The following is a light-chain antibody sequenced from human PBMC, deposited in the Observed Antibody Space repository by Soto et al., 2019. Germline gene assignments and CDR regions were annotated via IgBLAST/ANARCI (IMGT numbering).Light chain of an antibody. V-gene: IGLV2-14*01. CDR2: DVS. CDR3: SSYASSSTVV. J-gene: IGLJ2*01. Sequence: QSALTQPASVSGSPGQSITISCTGTSSDGGGYNYVSWYQQHPGQAPKLMIYDVSNRPSGVSNRFSGSKSGNTASLTISGLQAEDEADYYCSSYASSSTVVFGGGTKVTVL. CDR1: SSDGGGYNY.